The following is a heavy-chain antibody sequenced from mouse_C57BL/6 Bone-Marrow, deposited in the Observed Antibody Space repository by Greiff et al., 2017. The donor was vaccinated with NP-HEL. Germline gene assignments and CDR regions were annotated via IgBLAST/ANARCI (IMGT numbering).Heavy chain of an antibody. J-gene: IGHJ4*01. CDR2: ISSGGSYT. V-gene: IGHV5-6*02. CDR3: ERQGYYGAMDY. D-gene: IGHD1-1*01. Sequence: DVMLVESGGDLVKPGGSLKLSCAASGFTFSSYGMSWVRQTPDKRLEWVATISSGGSYTYYPDSVKGRSTISRDNAKNTLYLQLSRLKSEDTAMYDCERQGYYGAMDYWGPGTTVTVSS. CDR1: GFTFSSYG.